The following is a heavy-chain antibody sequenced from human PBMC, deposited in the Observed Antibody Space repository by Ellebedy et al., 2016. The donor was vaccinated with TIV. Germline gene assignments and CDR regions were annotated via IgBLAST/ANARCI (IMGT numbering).Heavy chain of an antibody. CDR3: ARRSTDAFDI. J-gene: IGHJ3*02. CDR2: IYDTGST. V-gene: IGHV4-30-2*01. CDR1: GGSISSGGYS. Sequence: MPSETLSLTCAVSGGSISSGGYSWSWIRQPPGKGLEWIGYIYDTGSTYYKPSLKSRVTISADRSKNQFSLILRSVTAADTAVYYCARRSTDAFDIWGQGTIVTVSS.